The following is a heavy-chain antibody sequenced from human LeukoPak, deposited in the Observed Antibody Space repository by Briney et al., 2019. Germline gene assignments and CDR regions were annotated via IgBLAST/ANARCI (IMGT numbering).Heavy chain of an antibody. V-gene: IGHV4-4*02. CDR2: IYHSGTT. J-gene: IGHJ5*02. CDR1: GGSISSSNW. Sequence: PSETLSLTCAVSGGSISSSNWWSWVRHPPGKGLEWIGEIYHSGTTNYNPSLKSRVTISVDKSKNQFSLKLSSVTAADTAVYYCAVTYYDISTGLPLFDPWGQGTLVTVSS. CDR3: AVTYYDISTGLPLFDP. D-gene: IGHD3-9*01.